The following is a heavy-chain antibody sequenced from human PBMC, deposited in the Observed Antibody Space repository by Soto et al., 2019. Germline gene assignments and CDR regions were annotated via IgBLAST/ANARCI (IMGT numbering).Heavy chain of an antibody. Sequence: GGSLRLSCAASGFTVSSNYMSWVRQAPGKGLEWVSVIYSGGSTYYADSVKGRFTISRDNSKNTVYVQMNSLRAEDTAVYYCAKVPYCSGGNCHLPGIWGQGTMVTVSS. CDR3: AKVPYCSGGNCHLPGI. CDR1: GFTVSSNY. J-gene: IGHJ3*02. CDR2: IYSGGST. V-gene: IGHV3-66*01. D-gene: IGHD2-15*01.